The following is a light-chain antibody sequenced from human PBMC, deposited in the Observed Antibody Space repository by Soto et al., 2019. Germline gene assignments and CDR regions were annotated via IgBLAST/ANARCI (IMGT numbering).Light chain of an antibody. CDR3: AAWDDSLNGQVV. CDR2: SNN. Sequence: QSVLTQPPSASGTPGQRVTISCSESSSNIGSNTVNWYQQLPGTAPKLLIYSNNQRPSGVPDRFSGSKSGTSASLAISGLQSEDEADYYCAAWDDSLNGQVVFGGGTKLTVL. V-gene: IGLV1-44*01. J-gene: IGLJ2*01. CDR1: SSNIGSNT.